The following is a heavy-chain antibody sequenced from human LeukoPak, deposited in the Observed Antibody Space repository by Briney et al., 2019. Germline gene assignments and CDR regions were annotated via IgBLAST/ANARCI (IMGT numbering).Heavy chain of an antibody. CDR2: IQYDGSNK. J-gene: IGHJ4*02. D-gene: IGHD6-13*01. CDR3: AKPYVNSSSWSTPFDY. CDR1: GFTFSSYG. V-gene: IGHV3-30*02. Sequence: GGSLRLSCAASGFTFSSYGMHWVRQAPGKGLEWVAFIQYDGSNKYYADSVKGRFTISRDNSKNTLYLQMNSLRAEDTAVYYCAKPYVNSSSWSTPFDYWGQGTLVTVSS.